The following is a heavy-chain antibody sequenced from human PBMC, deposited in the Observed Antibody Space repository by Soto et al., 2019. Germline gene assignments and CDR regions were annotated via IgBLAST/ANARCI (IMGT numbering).Heavy chain of an antibody. CDR1: GFSLTTSGAR. CDR2: IYWDDDK. CDR3: AHDNFDASWSLFNN. J-gene: IGHJ4*02. D-gene: IGHD3-16*01. V-gene: IGHV2-5*02. Sequence: QITLKESGPTLVKPTQTLTLTCTFSGFSLTTSGARVGWVRQPPGKALEWLALIYWDDDKRYSPSLKSRLTITKDTSKNQVVLTMTNMDPVDTATYYCAHDNFDASWSLFNNWGQGTLVTVSS.